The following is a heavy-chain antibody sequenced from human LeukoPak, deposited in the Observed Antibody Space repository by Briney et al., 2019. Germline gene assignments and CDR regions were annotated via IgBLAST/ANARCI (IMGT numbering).Heavy chain of an antibody. CDR1: GFTFSSYA. CDR3: AEDDSNSGWFSLFDY. Sequence: GSLRLSCAASGFTFSSYAMSWVRQAPGKGLEWVSAISGSGGSTFYADSVKGRFTISRDNSKNTLYLQMNSLRAEDTAVYYCAEDDSNSGWFSLFDYWGQGTLVTVSS. J-gene: IGHJ4*02. V-gene: IGHV3-23*01. D-gene: IGHD6-19*01. CDR2: ISGSGGST.